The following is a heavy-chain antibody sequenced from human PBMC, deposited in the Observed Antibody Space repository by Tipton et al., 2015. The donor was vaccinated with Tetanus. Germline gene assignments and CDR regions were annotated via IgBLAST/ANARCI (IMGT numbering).Heavy chain of an antibody. CDR1: GFTFSSYA. D-gene: IGHD5-12*01. CDR3: ARDGISSGPKTGAWMPLFDY. V-gene: IGHV3-30-3*01. CDR2: ISYDGSNK. J-gene: IGHJ4*02. Sequence: SLRLSCAASGFTFSSYAMHWVRQAPGKGLEWVAVISYDGSNKYYADSVKGRFTTSRDNSKNTLYLQMNSLRAEDTAVYYCARDGISSGPKTGAWMPLFDYWGQGTLVTVSS.